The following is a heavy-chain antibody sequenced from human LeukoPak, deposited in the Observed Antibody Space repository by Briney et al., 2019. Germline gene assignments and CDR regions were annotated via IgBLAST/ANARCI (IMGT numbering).Heavy chain of an antibody. CDR1: GFTFSSYH. J-gene: IGHJ4*02. D-gene: IGHD1-26*01. V-gene: IGHV3-48*01. CDR2: ISIFSSTL. CDR3: ARTHKRELDY. Sequence: GGALRLSCAASGFTFSSYHMNWVRQAPGKGLEWVSYISIFSSTLYYAESVKGRFTISRDDAKNSVYLQMNSLRGEDTAVHYCARTHKRELDYWGQGTPVTVSS.